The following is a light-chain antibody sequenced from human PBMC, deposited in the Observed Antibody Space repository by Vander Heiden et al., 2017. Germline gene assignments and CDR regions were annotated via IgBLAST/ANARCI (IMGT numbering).Light chain of an antibody. CDR1: SGSIASNF. CDR2: DDN. V-gene: IGLV6-57*01. J-gene: IGLJ3*02. CDR3: PSYDSSNRWV. Sequence: FMLTQPHSVSDSPRKPVTISCTRSSGSIASNFLQWYQQRPGSSPTTVIFDDNQRPSGVPDRFSGSIDSSSTSASPTISGLRTEDEADYYCPSYDSSNRWVFGGGTKMTVL.